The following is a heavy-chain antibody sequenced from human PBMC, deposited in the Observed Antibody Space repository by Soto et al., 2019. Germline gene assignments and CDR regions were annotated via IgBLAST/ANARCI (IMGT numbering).Heavy chain of an antibody. D-gene: IGHD2-2*03. CDR1: GFTFSSYG. CDR2: ISYDGSNK. CDR3: GRQHGYAFDL. J-gene: IGHJ3*01. Sequence: QVQLVESGGGVVQPGRSLRLSCAASGFTFSSYGMHWVRQAPGKGLEWVAVISYDGSNKYHADSVKGRFTISRDNSKNTLYLQMNSPRAEYTAVYYCGRQHGYAFDLWGQGTMVTVSS. V-gene: IGHV3-30*03.